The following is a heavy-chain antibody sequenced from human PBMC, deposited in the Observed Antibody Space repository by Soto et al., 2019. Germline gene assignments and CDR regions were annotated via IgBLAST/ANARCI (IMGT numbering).Heavy chain of an antibody. D-gene: IGHD6-13*01. CDR1: GYTFTNYW. J-gene: IGHJ6*02. Sequence: GESLKISCRGSGYTFTNYWISWVRQMPGKGLEWMGKIDPSDSSTNYSPSFEGHVTISADKSIRTAFLQWSSLTASDTAMYFCARGVAAGDYYYHPMDFWGQGTTVTVSS. CDR2: IDPSDSST. CDR3: ARGVAAGDYYYHPMDF. V-gene: IGHV5-10-1*01.